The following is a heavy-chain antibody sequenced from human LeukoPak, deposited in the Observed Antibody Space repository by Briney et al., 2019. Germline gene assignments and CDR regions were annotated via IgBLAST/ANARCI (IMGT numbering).Heavy chain of an antibody. J-gene: IGHJ4*02. D-gene: IGHD3-22*01. Sequence: ASVKVSCKASGGTFSSYAISWVRQAPGQGLEWMGGIIPTFGIANYAQKFQGRVTITADKSTSTAYMELSSLRSEDTAVYYCARDRSTKYYYDSSGYYFDYWGQGTLVTVSS. CDR1: GGTFSSYA. V-gene: IGHV1-69*10. CDR3: ARDRSTKYYYDSSGYYFDY. CDR2: IIPTFGIA.